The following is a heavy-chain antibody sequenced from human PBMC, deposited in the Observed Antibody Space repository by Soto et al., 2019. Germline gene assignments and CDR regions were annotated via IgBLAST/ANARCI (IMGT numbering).Heavy chain of an antibody. V-gene: IGHV1-3*01. J-gene: IGHJ5*02. CDR3: VRRHVSATGIDWFGP. CDR1: GYTFTSYA. Sequence: ACLTVSCKASGYTFTSYAIHWVRQAPGQRLEWMGWINAANGDTKYSPKFQGRVTITRDTSASTAYMELSSLRSEDTAVYYCVRRHVSATGIDWFGPWGQGTLVTVSS. D-gene: IGHD6-13*01. CDR2: INAANGDT.